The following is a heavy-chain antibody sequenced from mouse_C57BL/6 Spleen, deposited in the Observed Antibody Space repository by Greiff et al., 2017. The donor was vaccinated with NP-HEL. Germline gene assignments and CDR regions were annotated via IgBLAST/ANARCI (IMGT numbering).Heavy chain of an antibody. J-gene: IGHJ4*01. Sequence: EVQLQQSGPELVKPGASVKISCKASGYTFTDYYMNWVKQSHGKSLEWIGDINPNNGGTSYNQKFKGKATLTVDKSSSTAYMELRSLTSEDSAVYYCAHHTWSHYYAMDYWGQGTSVTVSS. V-gene: IGHV1-26*01. CDR1: GYTFTDYY. CDR2: INPNNGGT. CDR3: AHHTWSHYYAMDY. D-gene: IGHD5-1-1*01.